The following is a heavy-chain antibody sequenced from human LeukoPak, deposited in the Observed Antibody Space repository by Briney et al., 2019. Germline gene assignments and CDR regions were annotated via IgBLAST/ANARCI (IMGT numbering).Heavy chain of an antibody. V-gene: IGHV1-18*01. CDR2: ISAYNGNT. D-gene: IGHD3-22*01. CDR3: ARVVSGFNYMDV. CDR1: GYTFTSYG. Sequence: ASVKVSCKASGYTFTSYGISWVRQAPGQGLEWMGWISAYNGNTNYAQKLQGRVTMTTDTSTSTAYMGLRSLRSDDTAVYYCARVVSGFNYMDVRGKGTTVTVSS. J-gene: IGHJ6*03.